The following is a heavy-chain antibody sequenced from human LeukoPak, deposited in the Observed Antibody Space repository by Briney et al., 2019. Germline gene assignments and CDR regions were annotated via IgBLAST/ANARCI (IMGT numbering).Heavy chain of an antibody. CDR1: GFTFSRYW. V-gene: IGHV3-74*01. CDR3: ARDYYVMDV. Sequence: GGSLRLSCAASGFTFSRYWMHWVRQAPGKGLMWVSRIDGDGRSTTYADSVKGRFTISRDNAKNTLYLQMNSLRAEDTAVYYCARDYYVMDVWGQGTTVTASS. CDR2: IDGDGRST. J-gene: IGHJ6*02.